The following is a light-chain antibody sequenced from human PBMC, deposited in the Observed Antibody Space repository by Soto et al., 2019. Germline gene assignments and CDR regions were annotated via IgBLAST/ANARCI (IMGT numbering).Light chain of an antibody. Sequence: EIVLTQSPGTLSLSPGERATLSCRASQSVPSRYLAWYQQKPGQAPRLLIYGASSRATGIPDRFSGSGSGTDFTLTISRLEPEDFAVYYCHQYGSSPPYTFGQGTNLEIK. J-gene: IGKJ2*01. CDR3: HQYGSSPPYT. CDR1: QSVPSRY. CDR2: GAS. V-gene: IGKV3-20*01.